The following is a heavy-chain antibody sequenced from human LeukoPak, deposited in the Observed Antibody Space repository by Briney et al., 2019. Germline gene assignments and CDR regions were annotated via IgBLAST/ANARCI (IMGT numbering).Heavy chain of an antibody. V-gene: IGHV4-34*01. CDR3: ARSSIAAAGYDY. Sequence: SSETLSLTCAVYGGSFSGYYWSWIRQPPGKGLEWIGEINHSGSTNYNPSLKSRVTISVDTSKNQFSLKLSSVTAADTAVYYCARSSIAAAGYDYWGQGTLVTVSS. J-gene: IGHJ4*02. D-gene: IGHD6-13*01. CDR1: GGSFSGYY. CDR2: INHSGST.